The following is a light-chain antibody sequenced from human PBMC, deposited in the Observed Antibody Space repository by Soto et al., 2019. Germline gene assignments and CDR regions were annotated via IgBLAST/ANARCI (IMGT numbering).Light chain of an antibody. CDR2: GAS. CDR3: QQYNSSPPEFT. V-gene: IGKV3-20*01. CDR1: QSISSSY. J-gene: IGKJ3*01. Sequence: EIVLTQSPGTLSVSPGERVTLSCRASQSISSSYLAWYQQRPGKAPRLLIFGASYMATGIPDRFSGSGSGTDFTLTISRLEPEDFAVYYCQQYNSSPPEFTFGPGTKVDSK.